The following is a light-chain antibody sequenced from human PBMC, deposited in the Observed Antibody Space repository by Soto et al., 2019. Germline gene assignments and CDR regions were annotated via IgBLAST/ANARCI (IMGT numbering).Light chain of an antibody. CDR2: DDT. V-gene: IGLV3-1*01. Sequence: SYELTQPPSVSVSPGQTATMTCSGDKLGGKYVCWYQQKPGQSPVLVIYDDTKRPSGIPERFSGSNSGNIATLTISGTQAMDEADYYCQAWDNSVVFGGGTKLTVL. J-gene: IGLJ2*01. CDR1: KLGGKY. CDR3: QAWDNSVV.